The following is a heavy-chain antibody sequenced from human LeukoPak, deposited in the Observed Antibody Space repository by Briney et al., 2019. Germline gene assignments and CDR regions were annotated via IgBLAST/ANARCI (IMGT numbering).Heavy chain of an antibody. D-gene: IGHD3-10*02. CDR2: ISSSGSTI. Sequence: GGSLRLSCAAPGFTFSSYEMNWVRQAPGKGLEWVSYISSSGSTIYYADSVKGRFTISRDNAKNSLYLQMNSLRAEDTAVYYCAELGITMIGGVWGKGTTVTISS. CDR1: GFTFSSYE. V-gene: IGHV3-48*03. CDR3: AELGITMIGGV. J-gene: IGHJ6*04.